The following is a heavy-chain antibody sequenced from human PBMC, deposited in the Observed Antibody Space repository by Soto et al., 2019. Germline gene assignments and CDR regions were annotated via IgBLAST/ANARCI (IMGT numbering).Heavy chain of an antibody. D-gene: IGHD2-15*01. CDR2: IFYTGTT. J-gene: IGHJ5*01. V-gene: IGHV4-31*01. Sequence: QVQLQESGPGLVKPSETLFLTCTVSGGSIGSRRYYWNWIRQRSGGSLEWIGNIFYTGTTYYNPSLKSLRSVSVETSKTPSSLRLDSVTAAYTATYYLARAPGKVVGMSSMYCFDSWGQGTRVTVSS. CDR1: GGSIGSRRYY. CDR3: ARAPGKVVGMSSMYCFDS.